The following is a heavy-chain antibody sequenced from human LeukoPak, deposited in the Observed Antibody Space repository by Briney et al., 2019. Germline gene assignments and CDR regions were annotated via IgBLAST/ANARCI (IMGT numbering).Heavy chain of an antibody. V-gene: IGHV3-23*01. Sequence: GGSLRLSCAASGFTFSSYGMSWVRQAPGKGLEWVSVISGSGTSTYYADSVKGRFTISRDNSKNTLYLQMNSLRAEDTAVYECAKVYGGHDWPPLFDSWGQGTLVTVSS. J-gene: IGHJ4*02. CDR2: ISGSGTST. CDR1: GFTFSSYG. CDR3: AKVYGGHDWPPLFDS. D-gene: IGHD5-12*01.